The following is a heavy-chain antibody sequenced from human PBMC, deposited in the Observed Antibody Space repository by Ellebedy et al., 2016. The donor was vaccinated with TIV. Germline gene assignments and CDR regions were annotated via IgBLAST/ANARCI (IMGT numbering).Heavy chain of an antibody. Sequence: SVKVSXKASGGTFSSYAISWVRQAPGQGLEWMGGIIPIFGTANYAQKLQGRVTMTTDTSTSTAYMELRSLRSDDTAVYYCARAHGDYSWFDPWGQGTLVTVSS. CDR1: GGTFSSYA. D-gene: IGHD4-17*01. CDR3: ARAHGDYSWFDP. J-gene: IGHJ5*02. CDR2: IIPIFGTA. V-gene: IGHV1-69*05.